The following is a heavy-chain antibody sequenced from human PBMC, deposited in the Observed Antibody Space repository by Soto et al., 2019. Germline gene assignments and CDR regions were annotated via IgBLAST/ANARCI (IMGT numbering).Heavy chain of an antibody. V-gene: IGHV3-20*04. J-gene: IGHJ4*02. Sequence: GGSLRFSCEASGFTFEDSGMSWVRQAPGQGLEWVSGINWSGDNTGYADSVKGRFTISRENAKNSLYLQMNSLRAEDTAVYYCAKCPRYYYDSSGYYSYYWGQGTLVTVSS. CDR1: GFTFEDSG. CDR3: AKCPRYYYDSSGYYSYY. D-gene: IGHD3-22*01. CDR2: INWSGDNT.